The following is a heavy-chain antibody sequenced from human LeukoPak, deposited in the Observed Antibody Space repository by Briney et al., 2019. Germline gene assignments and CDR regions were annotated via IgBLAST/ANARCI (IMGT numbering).Heavy chain of an antibody. CDR1: GFQFDFHE. Sequence: GGSLRLSCAASGFQFDFHEMNWVRQAPGRGLEWISYTSSSGSTKYYADSVKGRFTISRDNPNNTLYLHMSSLRVEDTALYYCARVGSSGSVDYWGQGTLVTVSS. D-gene: IGHD1-1*01. V-gene: IGHV3-48*03. CDR2: TSSSGSTK. CDR3: ARVGSSGSVDY. J-gene: IGHJ4*02.